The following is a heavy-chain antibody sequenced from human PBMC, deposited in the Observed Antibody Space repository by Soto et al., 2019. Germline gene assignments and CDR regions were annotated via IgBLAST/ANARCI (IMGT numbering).Heavy chain of an antibody. V-gene: IGHV1-69*02. J-gene: IGHJ6*02. CDR2: TIPVLAIT. Sequence: QVQLVQSGAEVKKPGSSVKVSCKASGDTFSSYTISWVRQAPGQGLEWMGRTIPVLAITNYARKLQGRVTINADKSTSTVYMELSSLRSEDTAIYYCGIARYDRRYLYYGTDIWGQGTTVTVSS. CDR3: GIARYDRRYLYYGTDI. D-gene: IGHD3-22*01. CDR1: GDTFSSYT.